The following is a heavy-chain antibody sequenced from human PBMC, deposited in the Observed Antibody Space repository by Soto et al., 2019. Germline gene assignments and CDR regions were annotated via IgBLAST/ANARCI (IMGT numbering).Heavy chain of an antibody. J-gene: IGHJ5*02. Sequence: SETLSLTCTVSGGSISSYYWSWIRQPPGKGLGWIGYIYYSGSTNYNPSLKSRVTISVDTSKNQFSLKLSSVTAADTAVYYCARVRGYCSGGSCYPGVALDPWGQGTLVTVSS. CDR2: IYYSGST. D-gene: IGHD2-15*01. CDR3: ARVRGYCSGGSCYPGVALDP. CDR1: GGSISSYY. V-gene: IGHV4-59*01.